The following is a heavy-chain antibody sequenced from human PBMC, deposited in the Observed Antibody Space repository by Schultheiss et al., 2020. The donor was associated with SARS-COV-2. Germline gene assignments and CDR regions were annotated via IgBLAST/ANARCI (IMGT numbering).Heavy chain of an antibody. V-gene: IGHV1-2*02. CDR3: APSGGILTF. CDR2: INPNSGGT. Sequence: ASVKVSCKASGYTFTSYYMHWVRQAPGQGLEWMGWINPNSGGTNYAQKFQGRVTITRDVSTGTAYMELYNLTPEDTAVYYCAPSGGILTFWGPGTLVTVSS. J-gene: IGHJ4*02. CDR1: GYTFTSYY. D-gene: IGHD3/OR15-3a*01.